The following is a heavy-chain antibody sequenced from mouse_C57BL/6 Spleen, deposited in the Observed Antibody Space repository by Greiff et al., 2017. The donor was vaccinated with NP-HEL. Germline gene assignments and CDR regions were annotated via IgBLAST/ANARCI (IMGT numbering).Heavy chain of an antibody. V-gene: IGHV1-55*01. CDR2: IYPGSGST. D-gene: IGHD2-4*01. J-gene: IGHJ3*01. CDR1: GYTFTSYW. Sequence: VQLQQPGAELVKPGASVKMSCKASGYTFTSYWLTWVKQRPGQGLEWIGDIYPGSGSTNYNEKFKSKATLTVDTSSSTAYMQLSSLTSEDSAVYDCARGGDDYDPFAYWGQGTLVTVSA. CDR3: ARGGDDYDPFAY.